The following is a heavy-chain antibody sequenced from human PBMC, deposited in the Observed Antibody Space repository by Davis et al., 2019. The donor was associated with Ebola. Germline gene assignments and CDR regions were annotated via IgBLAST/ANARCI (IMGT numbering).Heavy chain of an antibody. D-gene: IGHD6-19*01. CDR2: ISSDGSSQ. V-gene: IGHV3-30*18. J-gene: IGHJ4*02. CDR1: GFTFENYG. CDR3: AKGTNRIAVAGMGQNN. Sequence: GGSLRLSCTASGFTFENYGMHWVRQAPGKGLEWVAVISSDGSSQYYADSVKGRFAISRDNSKNTLSLEMYSLRPDDTAVYYCAKGTNRIAVAGMGQNNWGQGTLVTVSS.